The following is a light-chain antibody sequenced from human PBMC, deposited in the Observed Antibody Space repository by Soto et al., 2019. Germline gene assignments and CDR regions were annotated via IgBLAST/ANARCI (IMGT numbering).Light chain of an antibody. CDR3: QQYNSYPLT. Sequence: ILLGQCSATLSLSPPACASLSGRASKIVNNYLAWYQQKPGQAPRLLIYDAYYRAAGIPARFSGSGSGTDFTLTISSLQPDDFATYYCQQYNSYPLTFGGGTKVDIK. CDR2: DAY. CDR1: KIVNNY. V-gene: IGKV3-11*01. J-gene: IGKJ4*01.